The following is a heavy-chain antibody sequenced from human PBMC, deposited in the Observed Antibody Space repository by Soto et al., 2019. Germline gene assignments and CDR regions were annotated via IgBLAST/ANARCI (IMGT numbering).Heavy chain of an antibody. V-gene: IGHV3-48*02. J-gene: IGHJ6*02. CDR2: ISGRSSAI. D-gene: IGHD2-15*01. CDR3: SRCARGGYYXYYATEV. CDR1: GFTFSAYS. Sequence: GGSLRSGFAASGFTFSAYSLTWVRQAPGKVLELVSYISGRSSAIYYADSVKGRFTISRDNAKNSLYLQMNSLRDEDKAVYYSSRCARGGYYXYYATEVWAQGTTVNVSS.